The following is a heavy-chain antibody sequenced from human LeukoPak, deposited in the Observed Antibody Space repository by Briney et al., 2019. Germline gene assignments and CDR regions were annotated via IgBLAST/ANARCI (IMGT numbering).Heavy chain of an antibody. J-gene: IGHJ3*02. V-gene: IGHV4-39*01. CDR2: TYYSGST. CDR3: ATAPLDAFDI. Sequence: SETLSLTCTVSGGSISSSSYYWGWIRQPPGKGLEWIGSTYYSGSTYYNPSLKSRVTISVDTSKNQFSLKLSSVTAADTAVYYCATAPLDAFDIWGQGTMVTVSS. CDR1: GGSISSSSYY.